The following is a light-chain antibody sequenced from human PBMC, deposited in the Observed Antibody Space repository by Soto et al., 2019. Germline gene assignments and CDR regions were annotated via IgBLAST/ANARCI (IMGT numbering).Light chain of an antibody. CDR3: SSYTSSSTVV. V-gene: IGLV2-14*01. CDR2: DVS. J-gene: IGLJ2*01. Sequence: QSALTQPASVFGSPGQSITISCTGTSSDVGGYNYVSWYQQHPGKAPKLMIYDVSNRPSGVSNRFSGSKSGNTASLTISALQAEDEADYYCSSYTSSSTVVFGGGTKLTVL. CDR1: SSDVGGYNY.